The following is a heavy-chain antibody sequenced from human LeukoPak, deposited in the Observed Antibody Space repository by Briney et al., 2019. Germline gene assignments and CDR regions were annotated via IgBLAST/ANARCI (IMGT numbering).Heavy chain of an antibody. CDR1: GGSISSYY. J-gene: IGHJ5*02. D-gene: IGHD3-22*01. Sequence: SETLSLTCTVSGGSISSYYWSWIRQPAGKGLEWIGRIYTSGSTNYNPSLKSRVTMSVDTSKNQFSLKLSSVTAADTAVYYCARVELYYDSSGRGQNWFDPWGQGTLVTVSS. CDR2: IYTSGST. V-gene: IGHV4-4*07. CDR3: ARVELYYDSSGRGQNWFDP.